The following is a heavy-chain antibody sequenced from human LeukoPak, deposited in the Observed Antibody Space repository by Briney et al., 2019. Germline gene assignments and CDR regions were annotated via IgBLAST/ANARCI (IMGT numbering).Heavy chain of an antibody. CDR2: ISGSGGST. Sequence: GGSLRLSCAASGFTFSSYAMSWVRQAPGKGLEWVSTISGSGGSTHYADSVKGRFTISRDNSKNTLYLQMNSLRAEDTAVYYCAKGDNWNCETFDYWGQGTLVTVSS. CDR3: AKGDNWNCETFDY. D-gene: IGHD1-7*01. J-gene: IGHJ4*02. CDR1: GFTFSSYA. V-gene: IGHV3-23*01.